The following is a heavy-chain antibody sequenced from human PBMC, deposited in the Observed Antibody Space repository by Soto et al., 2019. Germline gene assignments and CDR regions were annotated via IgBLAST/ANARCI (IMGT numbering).Heavy chain of an antibody. CDR2: MNPNSGNT. V-gene: IGHV1-8*01. CDR1: GYTFTSYD. Sequence: GASVKVSCEASGYTFTSYDINWVRQATGQGLEWMGWMNPNSGNTGYAQKFQGRVTMTRNTSISTAYMELSSLRSEDTAVYYCARGGQQLDWFDPWGQGTLVTVSS. D-gene: IGHD6-13*01. J-gene: IGHJ5*02. CDR3: ARGGQQLDWFDP.